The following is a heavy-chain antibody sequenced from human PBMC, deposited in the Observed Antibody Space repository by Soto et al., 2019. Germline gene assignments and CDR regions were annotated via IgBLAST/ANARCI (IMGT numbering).Heavy chain of an antibody. J-gene: IGHJ4*02. D-gene: IGHD3-10*01. Sequence: PSETLSLTCAVYGGSFSGYYWSWIRQPPGKGLEWIGEINHSGSTNYNPSLKSRVTISVDTSKNQFSLKLSSVTAADTAVYYCASRHRITMVRGVIIPFDYWGQRTLVTVAS. V-gene: IGHV4-34*01. CDR3: ASRHRITMVRGVIIPFDY. CDR2: INHSGST. CDR1: GGSFSGYY.